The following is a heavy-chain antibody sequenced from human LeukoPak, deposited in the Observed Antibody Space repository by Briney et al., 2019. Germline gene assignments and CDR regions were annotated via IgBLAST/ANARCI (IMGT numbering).Heavy chain of an antibody. J-gene: IGHJ4*02. D-gene: IGHD6-19*01. Sequence: ASVKVSCKASGYTFTGYYMHWVRQAPGQGLEWMGWINPNSGGTNYAQKFQGRVTMTRDTSISTAYMELSRLRSDDTAVYYCARDLNRFGVYGSGFRKDDYWGQGTLVTVSS. V-gene: IGHV1-2*02. CDR3: ARDLNRFGVYGSGFRKDDY. CDR1: GYTFTGYY. CDR2: INPNSGGT.